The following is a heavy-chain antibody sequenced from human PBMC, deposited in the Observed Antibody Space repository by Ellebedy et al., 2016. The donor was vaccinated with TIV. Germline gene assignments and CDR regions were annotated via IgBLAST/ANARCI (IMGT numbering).Heavy chain of an antibody. CDR1: GFSFSTYW. D-gene: IGHD5/OR15-5a*01. V-gene: IGHV3-7*01. J-gene: IGHJ4*02. CDR3: ARNSPPVSSRFDY. CDR2: IGQDGSER. Sequence: PGGSLRLSCAASGFSFSTYWMSWVRQAPGKGLEWVANIGQDGSERYYVDSVKGRFTISRDNAKNSLYLQMNSLRADETAVYYCARNSPPVSSRFDYWGQGTPVTVSS.